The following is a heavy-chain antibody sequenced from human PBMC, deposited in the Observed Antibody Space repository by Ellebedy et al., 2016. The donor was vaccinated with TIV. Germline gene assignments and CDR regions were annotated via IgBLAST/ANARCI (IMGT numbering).Heavy chain of an antibody. V-gene: IGHV4-59*01. CDR2: VSYSRGT. Sequence: MPSETLSLTCSVSGDSTTTYYWTWIRQPPGKGLEWIGHVSYSRGTIYNPSLRSRVIISMDTSKNQISLRLSSVTAADTAVYYCARRVTMVGVGAESWLDPWGLGTLATVSS. J-gene: IGHJ5*02. D-gene: IGHD3-10*01. CDR3: ARRVTMVGVGAESWLDP. CDR1: GDSTTTYY.